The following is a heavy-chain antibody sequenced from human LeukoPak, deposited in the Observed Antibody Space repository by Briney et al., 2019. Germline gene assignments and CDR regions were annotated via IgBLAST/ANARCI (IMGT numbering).Heavy chain of an antibody. Sequence: ASVKVSCKASGYTFTGYYMHWVRQAPGQGLEWMGWINPNSGGTNYAQKFQGRVTMTRDTSISTAYMELSRRRSDDTAVYYCAGGYGSGSYYPPHLYDYWGQGTLVTVSS. CDR2: INPNSGGT. CDR3: AGGYGSGSYYPPHLYDY. CDR1: GYTFTGYY. J-gene: IGHJ4*02. D-gene: IGHD3-10*01. V-gene: IGHV1-2*02.